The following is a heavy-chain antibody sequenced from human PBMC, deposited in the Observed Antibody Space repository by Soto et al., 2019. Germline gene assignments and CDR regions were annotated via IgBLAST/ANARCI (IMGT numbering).Heavy chain of an antibody. J-gene: IGHJ6*02. CDR2: IYYSGST. Sequence: SETLSLTCTVSGGSISSGDYYWSWIRQPPGKGLEWIGYIYYSGSTYYNPSLKSRVTISVDTSKNQFSLKLSSVTAADTAVYYCARDKIFMVVPAQSRYYGMDVWGQGTTVTVSS. D-gene: IGHD2-2*01. CDR3: ARDKIFMVVPAQSRYYGMDV. CDR1: GGSISSGDYY. V-gene: IGHV4-30-4*01.